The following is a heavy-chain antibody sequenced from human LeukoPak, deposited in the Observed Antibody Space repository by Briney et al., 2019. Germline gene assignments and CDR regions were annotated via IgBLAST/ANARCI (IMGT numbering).Heavy chain of an antibody. CDR2: IYTSGST. CDR1: GGSISSGSYY. CDR3: AREREEIDGDYGGFDY. J-gene: IGHJ4*02. D-gene: IGHD4-17*01. Sequence: SETLSLTCTVSGGSISSGSYYWSWLRQPAGRGLEWIGRIYTSGSTNYNPSLKSRVTISVDTSKNRFSLKLSAVTAADTAVYYCAREREEIDGDYGGFDYWGQGTLVTVSS. V-gene: IGHV4-61*02.